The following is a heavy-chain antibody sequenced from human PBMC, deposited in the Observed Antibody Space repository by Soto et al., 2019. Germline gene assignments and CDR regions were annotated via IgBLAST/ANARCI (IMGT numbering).Heavy chain of an antibody. CDR3: AKSKGPWLQARYYFDY. CDR2: ISGSGGST. CDR1: GFTFSSYA. D-gene: IGHD5-12*01. J-gene: IGHJ4*02. V-gene: IGHV3-23*01. Sequence: GGSLRLSCAASGFTFSSYAMSWVRQAPGKGLEWVSAISGSGGSTYYADSVKGRFTISRDNSKNTLYLQMNSLRAEDTAVYYCAKSKGPWLQARYYFDYWGQGTLVTVSS.